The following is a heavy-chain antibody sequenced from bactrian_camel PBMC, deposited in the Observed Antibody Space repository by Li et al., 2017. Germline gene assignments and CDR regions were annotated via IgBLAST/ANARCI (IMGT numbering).Heavy chain of an antibody. D-gene: IGHD1*01. V-gene: IGHV3S55*01. CDR3: AADLGWCGKSPLQREFRN. J-gene: IGHJ4*01. CDR2: IDSDGST. Sequence: QVQLVESGGGSVQAGGSLRLTCEASGFAFGKLVMAWVRQAPGKEREGVAAIDSDGSTSYADSVKGRFTISHVNSNNTLHLQMNSLKPEDTAVYYCAADLGWCGKSPLQREFRNWGHGTQVTV. CDR1: GFAFGKLV.